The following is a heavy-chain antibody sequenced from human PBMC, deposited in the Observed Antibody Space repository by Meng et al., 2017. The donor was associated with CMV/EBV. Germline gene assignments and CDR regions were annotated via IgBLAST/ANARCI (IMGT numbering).Heavy chain of an antibody. V-gene: IGHV4-59*01. D-gene: IGHD1-7*01. CDR3: ARALLAGTTFLVFDP. CDR2: IYYSGST. Sequence: SETLSLTCTVSGGSISSYYWSWIRQPPGKGLEWIGYIYYSGSTNYNPSLKSRVTKSVDTSKNQFSLKLSSVTAADTAVYYCARALLAGTTFLVFDPWGQGTLVTVSS. CDR1: GGSISSYY. J-gene: IGHJ5*02.